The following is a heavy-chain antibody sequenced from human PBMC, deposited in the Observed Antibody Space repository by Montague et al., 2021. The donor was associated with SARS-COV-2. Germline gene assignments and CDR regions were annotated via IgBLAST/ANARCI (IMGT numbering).Heavy chain of an antibody. J-gene: IGHJ5*02. CDR1: GFTFSSYE. Sequence: SLRLSWAASGFTFSSYEMNWVRQAPGKGLEWISYISTRGETIYYADSVKDRFTISRDNAKNSLYLQMNSLRAEDTAVYYCARDERYSGYDWFDTWGQGTLVTVSS. V-gene: IGHV3-48*03. D-gene: IGHD5-12*01. CDR3: ARDERYSGYDWFDT. CDR2: ISTRGETI.